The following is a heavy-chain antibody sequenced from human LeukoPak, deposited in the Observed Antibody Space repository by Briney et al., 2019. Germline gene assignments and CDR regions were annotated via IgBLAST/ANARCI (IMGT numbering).Heavy chain of an antibody. J-gene: IGHJ5*02. CDR1: GGSISSYY. Sequence: SETLSLTCTVSGGSISSYYWSWIRQPPGKGLEWVGYIYYSGSTNYNPSLKSRVTISVDTSKNQFSPKLSSVTAADTAVYYCARGLYGDYGWFDPWGQGTLVTVSS. D-gene: IGHD4-17*01. CDR2: IYYSGST. V-gene: IGHV4-59*01. CDR3: ARGLYGDYGWFDP.